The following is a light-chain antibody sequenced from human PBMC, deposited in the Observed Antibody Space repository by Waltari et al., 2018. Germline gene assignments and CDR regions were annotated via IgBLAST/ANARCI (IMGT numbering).Light chain of an antibody. CDR3: YSSDTTGLRV. J-gene: IGLJ1*01. CDR2: EDT. V-gene: IGLV3-10*01. CDR1: DLPRKY. Sequence: SYELTQPPSVSVSPGQTARITCSGHDLPRKYAYWFQQKSGQAPRLVIYEDTKRPSGIPARFSGSSSGTVATLTITGAQVDDEADYYCYSSDTTGLRVFGGGTTVVVL.